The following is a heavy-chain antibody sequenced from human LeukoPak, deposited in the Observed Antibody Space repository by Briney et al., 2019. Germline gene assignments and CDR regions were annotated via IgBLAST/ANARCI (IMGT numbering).Heavy chain of an antibody. V-gene: IGHV3-74*01. J-gene: IGHJ4*02. D-gene: IGHD4-17*01. CDR2: INTDGRTS. CDR1: GFTFSTYW. CDR3: AREVTTFDY. Sequence: QSGGSLRLSCAAPGFTFSTYWMHWVRQAPGKGLVWVSRINTDGRTSAYADSVKGRFTISRDNAKNTLYLQMNSLRAEDTAVYYCAREVTTFDYWGQGTLVTASS.